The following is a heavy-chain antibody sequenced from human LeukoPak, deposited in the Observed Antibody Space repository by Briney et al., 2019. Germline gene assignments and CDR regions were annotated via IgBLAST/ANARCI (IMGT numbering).Heavy chain of an antibody. J-gene: IGHJ4*02. CDR1: GYNFTTHW. D-gene: IGHD2-15*01. CDR2: IYPDDSDT. CDR3: ARPQQLVGVEFDY. V-gene: IGHV5-51*01. Sequence: GESLKISCKGSGYNFTTHWIGWVRQMPGKGLEWMGIIYPDDSDTRYSPSFQGQVTISIDKSISTAYLQWNTLKASDTAIYYCARPQQLVGVEFDYWGQGTLVIVSS.